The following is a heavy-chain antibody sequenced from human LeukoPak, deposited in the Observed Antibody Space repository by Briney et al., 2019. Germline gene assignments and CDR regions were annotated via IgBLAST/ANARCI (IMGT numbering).Heavy chain of an antibody. CDR3: ARDSSSWYVDY. J-gene: IGHJ4*02. V-gene: IGHV4-39*02. D-gene: IGHD6-13*01. Sequence: SETLSLTCTVSGGSISSSSYYWGWIRQPPGKGLEWIGSIYYSGSTYYNPSLKSRVTISVDTSKNQFSLQLNSVTPEDTAVYYCARDSSSWYVDYWGQGTLVTVSS. CDR2: IYYSGST. CDR1: GGSISSSSYY.